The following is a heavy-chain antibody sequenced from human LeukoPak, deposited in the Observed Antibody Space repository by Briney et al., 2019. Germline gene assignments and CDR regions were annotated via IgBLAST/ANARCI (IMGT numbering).Heavy chain of an antibody. D-gene: IGHD6-6*01. CDR2: INPNSGGT. Sequence: QGLEWMGWINPNSGGTNYAQKFQGWVTMTRDTSISTAYMELSRLRSDDTAVYYCAREDGDYWGQGTLVTVSS. J-gene: IGHJ4*02. CDR3: AREDGDY. V-gene: IGHV1-2*04.